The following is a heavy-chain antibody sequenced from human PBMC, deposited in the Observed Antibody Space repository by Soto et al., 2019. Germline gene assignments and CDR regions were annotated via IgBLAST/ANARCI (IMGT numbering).Heavy chain of an antibody. CDR2: IWYDGSNK. CDR3: AREFDVGPFDI. CDR1: GFTFSSYG. D-gene: IGHD3-10*01. V-gene: IGHV3-33*01. Sequence: GGSLRLSCAASGFTFSSYGMHWVRQAPGKGLEWVAVIWYDGSNKYYADSVKGRFTISRDNSKNTLYLQMNSLRAEDTAVYYCAREFDVGPFDIWGQGTMVTVSS. J-gene: IGHJ3*02.